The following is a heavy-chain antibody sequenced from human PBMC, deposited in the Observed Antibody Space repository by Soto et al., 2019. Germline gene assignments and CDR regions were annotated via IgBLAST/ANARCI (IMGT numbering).Heavy chain of an antibody. Sequence: VNPTPTVTLTCTFSGFSLSTSGMCVIWIRQPPGKALEWLALIDWDDDKYYSTSLKTRLTISKDTSKNQVVLTMTNMDPVDTATYYCAREMATKSGHYGMDVWGQGTTVTVSS. J-gene: IGHJ6*02. CDR3: AREMATKSGHYGMDV. V-gene: IGHV2-70*01. D-gene: IGHD5-12*01. CDR2: IDWDDDK. CDR1: GFSLSTSGMC.